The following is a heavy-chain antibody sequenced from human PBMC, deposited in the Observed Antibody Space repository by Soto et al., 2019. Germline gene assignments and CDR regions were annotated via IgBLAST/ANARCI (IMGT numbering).Heavy chain of an antibody. CDR1: GDSVSRNSAA. V-gene: IGHV6-1*01. Sequence: SQTLSLTCAISGDSVSRNSAAWSWIRHSPSRGLEWLGRTYYRSKWYNDYAVSAKSRITINPDTSKNQFSLQLNSVTPEDTAVYYCARVQGAAIFDYWGQGTLVTVSS. CDR2: TYYRSKWYN. D-gene: IGHD2-2*01. CDR3: ARVQGAAIFDY. J-gene: IGHJ4*02.